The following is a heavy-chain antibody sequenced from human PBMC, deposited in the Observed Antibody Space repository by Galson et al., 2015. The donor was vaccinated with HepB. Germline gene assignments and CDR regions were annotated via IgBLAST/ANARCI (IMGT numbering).Heavy chain of an antibody. CDR3: AKDVYESSGDYFSQFYHYGMDV. V-gene: IGHV3-30*18. Sequence: SLRLSCAASGFTFSTFGMHWVRQAPGEGLEWVAVISYSGSHHSYVDSVQGRFTISRDNSKNTLFLQMDSLRVEDTGVYFCAKDVYESSGDYFSQFYHYGMDVWGQGTTVTVSS. D-gene: IGHD3-22*01. J-gene: IGHJ6*02. CDR1: GFTFSTFG. CDR2: ISYSGSHH.